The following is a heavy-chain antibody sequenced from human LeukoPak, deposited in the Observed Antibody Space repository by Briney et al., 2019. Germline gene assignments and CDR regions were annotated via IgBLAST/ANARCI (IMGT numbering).Heavy chain of an antibody. Sequence: GASVKVSCKASGYTFTGYYMHWVRQAPGQGLEWMGWMHPNSGATNYAQKIQGRVTMTRDTSISTAYMELSSLTSDDTAVYYCATSAKYSISWGAFDIWGQGTMVTVSS. CDR2: MHPNSGAT. CDR1: GYTFTGYY. D-gene: IGHD6-13*01. CDR3: ATSAKYSISWGAFDI. J-gene: IGHJ3*02. V-gene: IGHV1-2*02.